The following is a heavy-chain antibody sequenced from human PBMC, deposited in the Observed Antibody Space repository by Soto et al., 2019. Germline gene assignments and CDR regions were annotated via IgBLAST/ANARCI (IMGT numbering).Heavy chain of an antibody. CDR1: GFTFSSYA. CDR2: ISGSGGST. V-gene: IGHV3-23*01. CDR3: ATFIFGVVRTHDYYYYGMDV. J-gene: IGHJ6*02. Sequence: TGGSLRLSCAASGFTFSSYAMSWVRQAPGKGLEWVSAISGSGGSTYYADSVKGRFTISRDNSKNTLYLQMNSLRAEDTAVYYCATFIFGVVRTHDYYYYGMDVWGQGTTVTVSS. D-gene: IGHD3-3*01.